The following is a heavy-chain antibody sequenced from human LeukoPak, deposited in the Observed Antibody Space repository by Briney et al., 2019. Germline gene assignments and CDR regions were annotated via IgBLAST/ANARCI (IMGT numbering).Heavy chain of an antibody. D-gene: IGHD5-18*01. Sequence: GGSVRLFCTGCGFTFGVQAMSWVRQARGKGLEGVGFIRSKSYRGTIEYAAYVKDRFTISRDDSQRTAYLQMNSLETEDTAIYYRTRGPIQQWLHNGMDVWGQGTTVTVSS. J-gene: IGHJ6*02. CDR3: TRGPIQQWLHNGMDV. CDR2: IRSKSYRGTI. CDR1: GFTFGVQA. V-gene: IGHV3-49*04.